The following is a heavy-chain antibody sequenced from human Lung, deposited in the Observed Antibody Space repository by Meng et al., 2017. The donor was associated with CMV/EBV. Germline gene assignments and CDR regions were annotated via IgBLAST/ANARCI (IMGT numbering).Heavy chain of an antibody. V-gene: IGHV4-4*02. CDR2: IPHRGSS. CDR3: LRRSGGSV. J-gene: IGHJ1*01. D-gene: IGHD3-10*01. CDR1: GDSITNHNW. Sequence: QVHWRESGPALVKPSETLSLTWAVSGDSITNHNWWAWVRQPPGKGLEWIGEIPHRGSSAYNPSLKSRVSMSIDKSKNQFSLKLTSVTAADTAVYHCLRRSGGSVWGQGTLVTVSS.